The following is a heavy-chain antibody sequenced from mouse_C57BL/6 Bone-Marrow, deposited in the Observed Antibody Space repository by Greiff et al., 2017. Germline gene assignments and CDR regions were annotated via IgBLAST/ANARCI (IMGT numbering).Heavy chain of an antibody. Sequence: VQLQQSGAELVRPGASVKLSCTASGFNIKDDYMHWVKQRPEQGLEWIGWIDPENGDTEYASKFQGKATITADTSSNTAYLQLSSLTSDDTAVYYCTPYYPGFAYWGQGTLVTVSA. CDR2: IDPENGDT. CDR3: TPYYPGFAY. CDR1: GFNIKDDY. J-gene: IGHJ3*01. D-gene: IGHD1-1*01. V-gene: IGHV14-4*01.